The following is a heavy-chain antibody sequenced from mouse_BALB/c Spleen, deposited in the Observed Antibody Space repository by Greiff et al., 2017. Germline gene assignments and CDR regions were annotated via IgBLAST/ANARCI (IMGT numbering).Heavy chain of an antibody. CDR3: ASLFYDYYAMDY. D-gene: IGHD2-1*01. V-gene: IGHV3-2*02. CDR2: ISYSGST. Sequence: DVQLQESGPGLVKPSQSLSLTCTVTGYSITSDYAWNWIRQFPGNKLEWMGYISYSGSTSYNPSLKSRISITRDTSKNQFFLQLNSVTTEDTATYYCASLFYDYYAMDYWGQGTSVTVSS. CDR1: GYSITSDYA. J-gene: IGHJ4*01.